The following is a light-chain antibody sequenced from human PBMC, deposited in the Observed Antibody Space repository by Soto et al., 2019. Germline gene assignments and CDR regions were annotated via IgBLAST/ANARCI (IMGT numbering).Light chain of an antibody. V-gene: IGKV4-1*01. Sequence: DIVMTQSPDSLAVSLGERATINCKSSQSVLYSSNNKNYLAWYQQKPGQPPKLLIYWASTRESGVPDRFSGSGSGTDFTLTISRLQAEDVAVYYCQQYYSAPLTFCQGTKVEIK. J-gene: IGKJ1*01. CDR2: WAS. CDR3: QQYYSAPLT. CDR1: QSVLYSSNNKNY.